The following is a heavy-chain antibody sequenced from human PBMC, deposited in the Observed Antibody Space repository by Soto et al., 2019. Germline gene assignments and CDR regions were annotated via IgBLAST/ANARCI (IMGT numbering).Heavy chain of an antibody. CDR3: VRLQGYCITTGCYGHYAMDV. V-gene: IGHV4-39*01. J-gene: IGHJ6*02. D-gene: IGHD2-2*01. Sequence: SETLSLTCTVSGYYIITNTYSFGFVRQPPWHGLYGIGLFYYSGGTHYNPSLRSRLTVSVDTSKNQFSLKVSSVTAADTAVYYCVRLQGYCITTGCYGHYAMDVWGQGTTVTVS. CDR2: FYYSGGT. CDR1: GYYIITNTYS.